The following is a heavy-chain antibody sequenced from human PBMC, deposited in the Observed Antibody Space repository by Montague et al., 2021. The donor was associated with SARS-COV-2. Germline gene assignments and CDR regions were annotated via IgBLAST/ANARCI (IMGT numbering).Heavy chain of an antibody. CDR2: IYYSGST. J-gene: IGHJ5*02. CDR1: GGSISSSSYY. D-gene: IGHD3-22*01. V-gene: IGHV4-39*01. CDR3: ARQGPSITMIVVVRLTHGFDP. Sequence: SETLSLTCTVSGGSISSSSYYWGWIRQPPGKGLEWIGSIYYSGSTYYNPSLKSRVTIYVDTSKNQFSLKLISAAAADTAVYYCARQGPSITMIVVVRLTHGFDPWGQGTLVTVSS.